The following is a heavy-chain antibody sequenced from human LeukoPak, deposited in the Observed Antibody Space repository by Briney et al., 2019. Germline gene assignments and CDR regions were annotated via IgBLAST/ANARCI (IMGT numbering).Heavy chain of an antibody. D-gene: IGHD4-17*01. CDR2: IYYSGST. CDR3: ASGTTVTNFAY. V-gene: IGHV4-59*08. CDR1: GGSISSYY. J-gene: IGHJ4*02. Sequence: PSETLSLTCTVSGGSISSYYWSWIRQPPGKGLEWIGYIYYSGSTNYNPSLKSRVTISVDTSKNQFSLKLSSVTAADTAVYYCASGTTVTNFAYWGQGTLVTVSS.